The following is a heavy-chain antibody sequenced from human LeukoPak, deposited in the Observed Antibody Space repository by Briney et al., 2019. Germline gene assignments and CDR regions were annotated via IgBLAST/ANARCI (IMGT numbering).Heavy chain of an antibody. V-gene: IGHV3-9*01. Sequence: GGSLRLSCAASGFTFDDYAMHWVRQAPGKGLEWVSGISWNSGSIGYADSVKGRFTISRDNAKNSLYLQMNSLRAEDTALYYCAKDMWSSSSGIDYWGQGTLVTVSS. CDR3: AKDMWSSSSGIDY. D-gene: IGHD6-13*01. CDR2: ISWNSGSI. CDR1: GFTFDDYA. J-gene: IGHJ4*02.